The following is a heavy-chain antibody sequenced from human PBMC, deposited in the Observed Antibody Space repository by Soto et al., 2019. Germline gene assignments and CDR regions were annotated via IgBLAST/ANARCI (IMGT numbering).Heavy chain of an antibody. Sequence: EAQLLESGGELIQPGGSLRLSCAASGFTYSSHGMSGVRQAPGKGLEWIAGLSRGGGSTYYADSVKGRFTISRDNSKNTLDLIMNSLRVEDTALYYCARDGQYRTDGFDIWGQGIMVTVSS. CDR1: GFTYSSHG. CDR2: LSRGGGST. CDR3: ARDGQYRTDGFDI. D-gene: IGHD5-12*01. V-gene: IGHV3-23*01. J-gene: IGHJ3*02.